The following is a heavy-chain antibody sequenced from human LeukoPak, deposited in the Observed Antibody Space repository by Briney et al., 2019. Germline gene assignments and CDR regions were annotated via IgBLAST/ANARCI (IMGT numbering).Heavy chain of an antibody. V-gene: IGHV3-74*01. CDR3: ARHLTYGGWNS. D-gene: IGHD4-23*01. Sequence: GGSLRLSCAASGFTFSSYWMQWIRQAPGKGLVWVSRINSDGSSASYADSVKGRFTISRDNAKNTLYLQMNSLRAEDTAVYYCARHLTYGGWNSWGQGTLVTVSS. CDR2: INSDGSSA. CDR1: GFTFSSYW. J-gene: IGHJ4*02.